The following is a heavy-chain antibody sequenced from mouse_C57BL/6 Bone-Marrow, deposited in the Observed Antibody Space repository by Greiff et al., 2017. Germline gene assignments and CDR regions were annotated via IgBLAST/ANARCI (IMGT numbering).Heavy chain of an antibody. D-gene: IGHD2-5*01. CDR3: AREPGPLYYSNWGFAY. V-gene: IGHV5-4*01. CDR1: GFTFSSYA. CDR2: ISDGGSYT. Sequence: EVKLVESGGGLVKPGGSLKLSCAASGFTFSSYAMSWVRQTPEKRLEWVATISDGGSYTYYPDNVKGRFTISRDNAKNNLYLQMSLLKSEDTSMYYCAREPGPLYYSNWGFAYWGQGTLVTVSA. J-gene: IGHJ3*01.